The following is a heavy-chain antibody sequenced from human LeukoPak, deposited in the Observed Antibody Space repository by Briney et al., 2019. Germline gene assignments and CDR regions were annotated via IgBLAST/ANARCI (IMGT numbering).Heavy chain of an antibody. Sequence: ASVKVSCKASRYIFTSYYIHWAREAPGQGLEWMGWINPNSGGTKYAQRIQGRVTMTSDTSISTAYMELSRLRSDDTAVYFCARDRGSSWYADYWGQGTLVTVSS. V-gene: IGHV1-2*02. CDR1: RYIFTSYY. D-gene: IGHD6-13*01. CDR2: INPNSGGT. J-gene: IGHJ4*02. CDR3: ARDRGSSWYADY.